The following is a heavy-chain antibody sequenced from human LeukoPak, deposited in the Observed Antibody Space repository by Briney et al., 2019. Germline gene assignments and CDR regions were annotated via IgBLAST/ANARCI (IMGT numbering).Heavy chain of an antibody. D-gene: IGHD6-19*01. Sequence: PSETLSLTCTVSGDSITSGSYYWSWIRQPAGKGLEWIGRIYTTGSTSYNPSLKSRVTISVDTSKNQFSLKLSSVTAADTAVYYCARLEVNSSGWLFYYWGQGTLVTVSS. J-gene: IGHJ4*02. V-gene: IGHV4-61*02. CDR3: ARLEVNSSGWLFYY. CDR1: GDSITSGSYY. CDR2: IYTTGST.